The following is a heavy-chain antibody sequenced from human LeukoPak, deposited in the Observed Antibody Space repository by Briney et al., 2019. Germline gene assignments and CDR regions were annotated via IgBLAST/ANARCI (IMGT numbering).Heavy chain of an antibody. V-gene: IGHV4-34*01. CDR2: IKHSGST. CDR1: GGSFSGYY. D-gene: IGHD3-22*01. CDR3: ARPNYYDSSGYYY. Sequence: SETLSLTCAVYGGSFSGYYWSWIRQPPGKGLEWIGEIKHSGSTNYNPSLKSRVTISVDTSKNQFSLKLSSVTAADTAVYYCARPNYYDSSGYYYWGQGTLVTVSS. J-gene: IGHJ4*02.